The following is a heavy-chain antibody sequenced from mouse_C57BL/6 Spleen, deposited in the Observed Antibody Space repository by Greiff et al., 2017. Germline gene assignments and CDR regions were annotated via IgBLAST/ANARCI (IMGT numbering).Heavy chain of an antibody. CDR2: INPNNGGT. J-gene: IGHJ2*01. Sequence: VQLQQSGPELVKPGASVKISCKASGYTFTDYYMNWVKQSHGKSLEWIGDINPNNGGTSYNQKFKGKATLTVDKSSSTAYMELRSLTSEDSAVYYCARRSITTVVARYYFDYWGQGTTPTVSS. CDR3: ARRSITTVVARYYFDY. D-gene: IGHD1-1*01. CDR1: GYTFTDYY. V-gene: IGHV1-26*01.